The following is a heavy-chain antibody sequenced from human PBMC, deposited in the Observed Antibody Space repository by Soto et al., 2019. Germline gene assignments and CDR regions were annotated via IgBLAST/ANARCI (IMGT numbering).Heavy chain of an antibody. J-gene: IGHJ4*02. V-gene: IGHV3-64D*06. CDR2: ASTSGRST. Sequence: GGSLRLSCSPSAFIFSESTIYCVRQVQGKGLEAISAASTSGRSTYYADSVKDRFTISRDNSKITLFLQMGSLRPEDTAIYYCVKQAHGLDGVAFDYWGQGTQVTVSS. D-gene: IGHD2-15*01. CDR1: AFIFSEST. CDR3: VKQAHGLDGVAFDY.